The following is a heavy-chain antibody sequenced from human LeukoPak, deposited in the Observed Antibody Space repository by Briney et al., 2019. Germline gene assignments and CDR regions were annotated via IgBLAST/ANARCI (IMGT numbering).Heavy chain of an antibody. CDR3: ASIIAATTDAFDI. V-gene: IGHV1-8*03. J-gene: IGHJ3*02. CDR2: MNPNSGNT. CDR1: GYTFTSYD. Sequence: ASVKVSCTASGYTFTSYDINWVRQATGQGLEWMGWMNPNSGNTGYAQKFQGRVTITRNTSISTAYMELRSLRSDDTAVYYCASIIAATTDAFDIWGQGTMVTVSS. D-gene: IGHD6-13*01.